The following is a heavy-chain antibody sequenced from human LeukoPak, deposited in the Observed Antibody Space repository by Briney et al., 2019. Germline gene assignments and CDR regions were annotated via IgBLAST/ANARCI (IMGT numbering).Heavy chain of an antibody. CDR2: IYHSGST. D-gene: IGHD7-27*01. CDR1: GGSISSGGYY. V-gene: IGHV4-30-2*01. J-gene: IGHJ4*02. Sequence: ASETLSLTCTVSGGSISSGGYYWSWIRQPPGKGLEWIGYIYHSGSTYYNPSLKSRVTISVDRSKNQFSLKLSSVTAADAAVYYCARVVRTGDFNYWGQGTLVTVSS. CDR3: ARVVRTGDFNY.